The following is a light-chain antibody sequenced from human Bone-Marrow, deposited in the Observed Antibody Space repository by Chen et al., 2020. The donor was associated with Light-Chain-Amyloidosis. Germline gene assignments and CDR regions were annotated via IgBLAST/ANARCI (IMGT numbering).Light chain of an antibody. J-gene: IGLJ3*02. Sequence: SYVLTQPSPVSVAPGQPATIACGGNNIGSTSVHWYQQTPGQAPLLVVYDDSDRPSGIPARLSGSNSGNTATLTISRVEAGDEADYYCQVWDRSSDRPVFGGGTKLTVL. CDR2: DDS. CDR3: QVWDRSSDRPV. V-gene: IGLV3-21*02. CDR1: NIGSTS.